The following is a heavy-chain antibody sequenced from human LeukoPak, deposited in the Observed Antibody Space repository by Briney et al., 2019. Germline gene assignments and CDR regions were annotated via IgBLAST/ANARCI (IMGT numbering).Heavy chain of an antibody. Sequence: GGSLRLSCEGSGFPFGSYVMSWVRQAPGKGLEWIAYINHNAEMIFYPDFVKGRFTISRDNAKNSLYLQMNSLRAEDTAVYYCARAPGVYSTWGQGTLVTVSS. D-gene: IGHD6-13*01. CDR2: INHNAEMI. V-gene: IGHV3-48*04. J-gene: IGHJ4*02. CDR3: ARAPGVYST. CDR1: GFPFGSYV.